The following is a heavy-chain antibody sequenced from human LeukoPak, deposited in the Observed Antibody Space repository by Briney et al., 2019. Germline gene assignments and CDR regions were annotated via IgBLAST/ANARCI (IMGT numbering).Heavy chain of an antibody. Sequence: GGSLRLSCAASGFTFSSYAMSWLRQAPGKGLEWVSAMSADGGGTYIADSLKGRCTISRDNSKSTLSLQMNSLRAEDTAIYYCAKSSGASTYYFDYWGQGILVTVS. J-gene: IGHJ4*02. CDR2: MSADGGGT. V-gene: IGHV3-23*01. CDR1: GFTFSSYA. D-gene: IGHD2-15*01. CDR3: AKSSGASTYYFDY.